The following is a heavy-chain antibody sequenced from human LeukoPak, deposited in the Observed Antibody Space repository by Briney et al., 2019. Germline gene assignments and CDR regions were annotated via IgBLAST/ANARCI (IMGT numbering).Heavy chain of an antibody. CDR3: ARSRFDYIWGIDQ. Sequence: GGSLRLSCAASGFTFSSYEMNWVRQAPGKGLEWVSYISSSGSTIYYADSVKGRFTISRDNAKNTLYLLMNSLRDEDTAVYYCARSRFDYIWGIDQWGQGTLVTVSS. J-gene: IGHJ5*02. V-gene: IGHV3-48*03. CDR1: GFTFSSYE. CDR2: ISSSGSTI. D-gene: IGHD3-16*01.